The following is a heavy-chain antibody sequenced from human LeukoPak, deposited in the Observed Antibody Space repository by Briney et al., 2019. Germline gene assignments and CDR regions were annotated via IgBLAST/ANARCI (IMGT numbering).Heavy chain of an antibody. Sequence: GGSLRLSCAASGFTFSSYWMSWVRQAPGKGLGWVANIKQDGSEKYYVDSVKGRFTISRDNAKNSLYLQMNSLRAEDTAVYYCAREGYYDFWSGYYTGERDVWGQGTTVTVSS. J-gene: IGHJ6*02. D-gene: IGHD3-3*01. CDR3: AREGYYDFWSGYYTGERDV. CDR1: GFTFSSYW. CDR2: IKQDGSEK. V-gene: IGHV3-7*01.